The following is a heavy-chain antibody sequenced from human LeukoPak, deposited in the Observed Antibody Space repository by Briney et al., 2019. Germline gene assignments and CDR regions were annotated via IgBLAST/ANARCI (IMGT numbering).Heavy chain of an antibody. Sequence: SETLSLTCTVSGGSISGYYWSWIRQPPGKGLEWIGEINHSGSTNYNPSLKSRVTISVDTSKNQFSLKLSSVTAADTAVYYCARHWDTAMVTGFGYFDYWGQGTLVTVSS. J-gene: IGHJ4*02. CDR3: ARHWDTAMVTGFGYFDY. CDR2: INHSGST. CDR1: GGSISGYY. V-gene: IGHV4-34*01. D-gene: IGHD5-18*01.